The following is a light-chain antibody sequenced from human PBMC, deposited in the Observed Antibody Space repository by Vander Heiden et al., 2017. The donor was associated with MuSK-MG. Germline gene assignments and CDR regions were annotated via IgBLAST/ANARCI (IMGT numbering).Light chain of an antibody. CDR2: DAS. CDR3: QQLNSSPLT. CDR1: QGISSY. V-gene: IGKV1-9*01. Sequence: DIQLTQSPSFLSASVGDRVTITCRASQGISSYLAWYQQKPGKAPKLLIYDASTLQSGVPSRFSGSGSGTEFSLTISSLQPEDFATYYCQQLNSSPLTFGGGTKVEIK. J-gene: IGKJ4*01.